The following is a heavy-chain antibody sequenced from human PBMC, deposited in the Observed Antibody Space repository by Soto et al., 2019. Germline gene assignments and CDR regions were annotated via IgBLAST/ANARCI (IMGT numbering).Heavy chain of an antibody. Sequence: SETLSLTCTVSGGSISSYYWSWIRQPPGKGLEWIGYIYYSGSTNYNPSLKSRVTISVDTSKNQFSLKLSSVTAADTAVYYCAKVDIVATRNWFDPWGQGTLVTVSS. CDR3: AKVDIVATRNWFDP. D-gene: IGHD5-12*01. V-gene: IGHV4-59*01. J-gene: IGHJ5*02. CDR2: IYYSGST. CDR1: GGSISSYY.